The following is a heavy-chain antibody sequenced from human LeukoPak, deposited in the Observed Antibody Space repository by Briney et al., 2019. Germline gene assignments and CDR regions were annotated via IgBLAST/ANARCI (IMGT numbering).Heavy chain of an antibody. Sequence: TSETLSLTCTVSGGSISSYYWSWIRQPPGKGLEWIGYIYYSGSTNYNPSLKSRVTISVDTSKNQSSLKLSSVTAADTAVYYCARRNIFSWFDPWGQGTLVTVSS. CDR2: IYYSGST. D-gene: IGHD2/OR15-2a*01. CDR1: GGSISSYY. J-gene: IGHJ5*02. CDR3: ARRNIFSWFDP. V-gene: IGHV4-59*08.